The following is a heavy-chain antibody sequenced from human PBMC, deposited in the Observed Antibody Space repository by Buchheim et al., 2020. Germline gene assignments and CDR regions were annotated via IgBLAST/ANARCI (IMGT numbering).Heavy chain of an antibody. J-gene: IGHJ4*02. CDR3: ARDLFGYYYDSSGYYPGDY. CDR2: ISYDGSNK. D-gene: IGHD3-22*01. V-gene: IGHV3-30-3*01. CDR1: GFTFSSYA. Sequence: QVQLVESGGGVVQPGRSLRLSCADSGFTFSSYAMHWVRQAPGKGLEWVAVISYDGSNKYYADSVKGRFTISRDNSKTPLYLQMNSLRAEDTAVYYCARDLFGYYYDSSGYYPGDYWGQGTL.